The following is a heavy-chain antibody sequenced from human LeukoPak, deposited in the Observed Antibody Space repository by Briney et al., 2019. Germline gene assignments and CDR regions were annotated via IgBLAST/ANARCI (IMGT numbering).Heavy chain of an antibody. V-gene: IGHV3-30*18. J-gene: IGHJ4*02. CDR3: AKKGLVATTRPFDY. CDR2: ISYDESNK. CDR1: GFTFSNYD. Sequence: GGSLRLSCAASGFTFSNYDMHWVRQAPGKGLEWVADISYDESNKNYADPVKGRFTISRDNSKNTLYLQMSSLRAEDTAVYYCAKKGLVATTRPFDYWGQGTLVTVSS. D-gene: IGHD1-26*01.